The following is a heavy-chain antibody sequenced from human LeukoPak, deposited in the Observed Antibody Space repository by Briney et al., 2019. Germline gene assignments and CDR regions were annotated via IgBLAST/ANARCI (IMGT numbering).Heavy chain of an antibody. V-gene: IGHV1-2*02. CDR3: ARGAYDYVWGSYRYRYYFDY. D-gene: IGHD3-16*02. CDR1: GYTFXGYY. J-gene: IGHJ4*02. Sequence: VSCKXSGYTFXGYYMHWVRQAPGQGLEWMGWINPNSGGTNYAQKFQGRVTMTRDTSISTAYMELSRLRSDDTAVYYCARGAYDYVWGSYRYRYYFDYWGQGTLVTVSS. CDR2: INPNSGGT.